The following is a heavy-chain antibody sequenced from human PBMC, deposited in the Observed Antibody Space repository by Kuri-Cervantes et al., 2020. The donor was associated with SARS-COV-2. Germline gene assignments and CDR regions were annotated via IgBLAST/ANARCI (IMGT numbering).Heavy chain of an antibody. CDR1: ADTFSSYA. CDR3: VSRYCSSTSCREYFQH. V-gene: IGHV1-69*06. Sequence: AAKVSCKASADTFSSYAITWLRQAPGQGLEWMGRIIPIFGTANYAQKFQDRVTIIADKSTSTAYMELSSLRSEDTAVYYCVSRYCSSTSCREYFQHWGQGTLVTVSS. J-gene: IGHJ1*01. D-gene: IGHD2-2*01. CDR2: IIPIFGTA.